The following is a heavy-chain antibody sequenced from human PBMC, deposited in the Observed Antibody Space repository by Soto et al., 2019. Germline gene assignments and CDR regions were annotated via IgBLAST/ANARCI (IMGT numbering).Heavy chain of an antibody. J-gene: IGHJ6*03. CDR3: ARVDGSGSYNGYYYYYYMDV. V-gene: IGHV3-21*01. D-gene: IGHD3-10*01. CDR2: ISSSSSYI. CDR1: GFTFSSYS. Sequence: GGSLRLSCAASGFTFSSYSMNWVRQAPGKGLEWVSSISSSSSYIYYADSVKGRFTISRDNAKNSLYLQMNSLRAEDTAVYYCARVDGSGSYNGYYYYYYMDVWGKGTTVTVSS.